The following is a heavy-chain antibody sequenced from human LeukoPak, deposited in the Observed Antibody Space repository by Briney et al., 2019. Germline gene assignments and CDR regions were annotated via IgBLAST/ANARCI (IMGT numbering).Heavy chain of an antibody. CDR1: GGTFSSYA. V-gene: IGHV1-69*13. CDR3: ATSPGIAVAGGGNWFDP. CDR2: IIPIFGTA. J-gene: IGHJ5*02. D-gene: IGHD6-19*01. Sequence: ASVKVSCKASGGTFSSYAISWVRQAPGQGLEWMGGIIPIFGTANYAQKFQGRVTITADESTSTAYMELSSLRSEDTAVYYCATSPGIAVAGGGNWFDPWGQGTLVTVSS.